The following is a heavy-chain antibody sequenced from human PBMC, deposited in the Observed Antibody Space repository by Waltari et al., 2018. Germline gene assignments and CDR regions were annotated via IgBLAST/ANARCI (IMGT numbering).Heavy chain of an antibody. V-gene: IGHV1-69*05. D-gene: IGHD3-10*01. J-gene: IGHJ4*02. CDR1: VGPFRSYA. CDR3: ARAAFTSEAYLDD. Sequence: QVKLVQSGAAVKQPGSSVKVSWQASVGPFRSYAISWVRQAPGQGLEWMGGIIPIFATANYAQKFQGRVTITTDESTSTAYMELSSLRSEDTAVYYCARAAFTSEAYLDDWGQGTLVTVPS. CDR2: IIPIFATA.